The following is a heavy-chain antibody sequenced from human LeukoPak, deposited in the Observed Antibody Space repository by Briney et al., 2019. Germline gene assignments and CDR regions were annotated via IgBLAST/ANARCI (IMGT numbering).Heavy chain of an antibody. J-gene: IGHJ3*02. CDR3: ASSGPRYCSSTSCYFSAFDI. CDR2: IIPILGIA. D-gene: IGHD2-2*01. Sequence: SVTVSCKASGGTFSSYAISWVRQAPGQGLEWMGRIIPILGIANYAQKFQGRVTITADKSTSTAYMELSSLRSEDTAVYYCASSGPRYCSSTSCYFSAFDIWGQGTMVTVSS. V-gene: IGHV1-69*04. CDR1: GGTFSSYA.